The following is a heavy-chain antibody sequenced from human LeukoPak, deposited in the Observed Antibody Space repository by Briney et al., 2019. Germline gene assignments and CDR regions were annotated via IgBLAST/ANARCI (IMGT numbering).Heavy chain of an antibody. D-gene: IGHD3-9*01. V-gene: IGHV4-4*09. J-gene: IGHJ6*03. Sequence: SETLSLTCSVSGGSISTYYWSWIRQPPGKGLEWIGYIYSSGSTKYNPSLSSRVSMSVDMSKNQLSLRLSFVTAADTAVYYCARQAQYYDISTTYYKDYYYHYMDVWGKGTTVTVSS. CDR3: ARQAQYYDISTTYYKDYYYHYMDV. CDR2: IYSSGST. CDR1: GGSISTYY.